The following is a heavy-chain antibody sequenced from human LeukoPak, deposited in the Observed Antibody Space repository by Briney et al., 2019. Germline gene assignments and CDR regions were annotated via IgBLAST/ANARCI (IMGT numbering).Heavy chain of an antibody. D-gene: IGHD2-2*01. J-gene: IGHJ4*01. CDR3: ATLYSSTWPIY. CDR2: ICPGDSDT. CDR1: GYSFTSYC. Sequence: GESLKISCKTSGYSFTSYCIGWVRQMSGRGLEWMGIICPGDSDTRYSPSFQGQVTISAEKSISTAYLQWSSLKASDTAMYYCATLYSSTWPIYWGHGTLVTVSS. V-gene: IGHV5-51*01.